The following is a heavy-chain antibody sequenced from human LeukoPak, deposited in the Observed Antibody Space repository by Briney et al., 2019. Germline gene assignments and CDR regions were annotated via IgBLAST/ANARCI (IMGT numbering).Heavy chain of an antibody. CDR2: IRYDGSNK. D-gene: IGHD3-3*01. CDR3: AKDLFGTYYDFWNGYLIGGAFDY. J-gene: IGHJ4*02. Sequence: PGGSLRLSCAASGFTFSSYGMHWVRQAPGKGLEWVAFIRYDGSNKYYADSVKGRFTISRDNSKNTLYLQMNSLRAEDTAVYYCAKDLFGTYYDFWNGYLIGGAFDYWGQGTLVTVSS. V-gene: IGHV3-30*02. CDR1: GFTFSSYG.